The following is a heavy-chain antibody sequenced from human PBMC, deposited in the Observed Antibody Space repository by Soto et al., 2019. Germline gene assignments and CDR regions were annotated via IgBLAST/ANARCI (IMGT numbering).Heavy chain of an antibody. D-gene: IGHD5-18*01. CDR3: ARGGYGAWYCDS. V-gene: IGHV3-74*01. J-gene: IGHJ2*01. CDR1: GFPFSTYW. Sequence: EVQLVESGGGLVQPGGSLGLSCAAPGFPFSTYWMPWIRQGPGKGLVWVSRIKGDGSSTSYADSVKARFTISRDNAKNEVYLQMESMRPEDTVVYCCARGGYGAWYCDSWGRGTLVTVSS. CDR2: IKGDGSST.